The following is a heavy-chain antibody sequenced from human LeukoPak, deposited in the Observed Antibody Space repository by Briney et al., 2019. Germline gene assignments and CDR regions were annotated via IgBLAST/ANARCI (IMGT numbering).Heavy chain of an antibody. V-gene: IGHV4-34*01. D-gene: IGHD3-22*01. Sequence: SETLSLTCAVYGGSFSGYYWSWIRQPPGKGLEWIGEINHSGSTNYNPSLKSRVTISVDTSKNQFSLKLSSVTAADTAVYYCARESGHLYDSSGYIDYWGQGTLVTVSS. J-gene: IGHJ4*02. CDR3: ARESGHLYDSSGYIDY. CDR2: INHSGST. CDR1: GGSFSGYY.